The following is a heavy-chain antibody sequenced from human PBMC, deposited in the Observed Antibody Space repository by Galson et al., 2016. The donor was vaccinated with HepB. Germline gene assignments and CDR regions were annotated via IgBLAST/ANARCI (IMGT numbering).Heavy chain of an antibody. Sequence: SLRLSCAASGFTFSTYAMHWVRQAPSKGLEWEAVISYDGNYKSYADAVKGRFTISRDNSKNTQFLQMNSLRPEDTAVYYCARAPPLEGSDYNTQYYFDFWGQGTLVTVSS. CDR1: GFTFSTYA. CDR3: ARAPPLEGSDYNTQYYFDF. CDR2: ISYDGNYK. V-gene: IGHV3-30*04. J-gene: IGHJ4*02. D-gene: IGHD3-3*01.